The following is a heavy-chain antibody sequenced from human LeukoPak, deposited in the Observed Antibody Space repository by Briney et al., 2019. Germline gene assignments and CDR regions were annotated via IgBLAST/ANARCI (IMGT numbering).Heavy chain of an antibody. CDR3: ARRRGDAAGGAFDI. V-gene: IGHV5-51*01. CDR1: GFRFNMYW. Sequence: GESLKISCKGSGFRFNMYWIGWVRQMPGKGLEWMGIIYPGDSDTRYSPSFQGQVTISVDKSISTAYLQWSSLKASDTAMYYRARRRGDAAGGAFDIWGQGTMVTVSS. J-gene: IGHJ3*02. D-gene: IGHD6-25*01. CDR2: IYPGDSDT.